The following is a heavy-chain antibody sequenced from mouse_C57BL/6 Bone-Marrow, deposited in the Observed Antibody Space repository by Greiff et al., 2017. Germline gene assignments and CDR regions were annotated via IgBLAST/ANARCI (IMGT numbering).Heavy chain of an antibody. CDR3: TLYYSIYYAMYY. V-gene: IGHV6-3*01. Sequence: EVQLQESGGGLVQPGGSMKLSCVASGFTFSNYWLNWVRQSPEKGLEWVAQIRLKSDNYATHYAESVIGRFTISRDDSKSSVYLQMNNLRAEDTGIYYCTLYYSIYYAMYYWGQGTSVTVSS. CDR2: IRLKSDNYAT. CDR1: GFTFSNYW. J-gene: IGHJ4*01. D-gene: IGHD2-5*01.